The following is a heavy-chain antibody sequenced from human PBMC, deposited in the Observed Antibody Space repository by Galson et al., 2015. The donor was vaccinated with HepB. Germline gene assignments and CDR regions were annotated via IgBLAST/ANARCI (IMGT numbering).Heavy chain of an antibody. Sequence: SLRLSCAASGFTFSSYAMHWVRQAPGKGLEWVAVISYDGSNKYYADSVKGRFTISRDNSKNTLYLQMNSLRAEDTAVYYGARDINTAIDYWGQGTLVTVSS. J-gene: IGHJ4*02. V-gene: IGHV3-30-3*01. CDR1: GFTFSSYA. D-gene: IGHD5-18*01. CDR2: ISYDGSNK. CDR3: ARDINTAIDY.